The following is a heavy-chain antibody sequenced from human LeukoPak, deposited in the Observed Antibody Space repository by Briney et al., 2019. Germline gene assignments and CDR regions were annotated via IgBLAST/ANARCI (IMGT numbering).Heavy chain of an antibody. CDR2: ISSWNDYI. D-gene: IGHD2-15*01. J-gene: IGHJ4*02. V-gene: IGHV3-21*01. CDR3: ARDGGYCVKGVCYFDY. Sequence: PGGSLRLSCAASGFTFSSYSMNWVRQAPGKGLEWVSPISSWNDYIYYADSVKGRFAISRDNAKNSLYLQMNSLRVEDTATYYCARDGGYCVKGVCYFDYWGQRTLVTVSS. CDR1: GFTFSSYS.